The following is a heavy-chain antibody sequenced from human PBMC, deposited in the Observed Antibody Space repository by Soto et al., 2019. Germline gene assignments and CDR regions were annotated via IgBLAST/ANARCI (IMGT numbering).Heavy chain of an antibody. D-gene: IGHD3-3*01. CDR1: GGTFSSSA. CDR2: IIPIFGTA. J-gene: IGHJ6*02. CDR3: ARIFGVVEDYYYGMDV. Sequence: SVKFSCSPSGGTFSSSAISWVRQAHGQVLEWMGGIIPIFGTANYAQKFQGRVTITADESTSTAYMELSSLRSEDTAVYDGARIFGVVEDYYYGMDVWGQGTMVTVS. V-gene: IGHV1-69*13.